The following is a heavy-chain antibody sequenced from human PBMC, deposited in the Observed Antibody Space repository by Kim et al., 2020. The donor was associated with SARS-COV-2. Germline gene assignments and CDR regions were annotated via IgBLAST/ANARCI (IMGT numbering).Heavy chain of an antibody. Sequence: SETLSLTCTVSGGSISSSSYYWGWIRQPPGKGLEWIGSIYYSGSTYYNPSLKSRVTISVDTSKNQFSLKLSSVTAADTAVYYCASLVVVITGGRKLNWFDPWGQGTLVTVSS. J-gene: IGHJ5*02. V-gene: IGHV4-39*01. CDR3: ASLVVVITGGRKLNWFDP. CDR1: GGSISSSSYY. CDR2: IYYSGST. D-gene: IGHD3-22*01.